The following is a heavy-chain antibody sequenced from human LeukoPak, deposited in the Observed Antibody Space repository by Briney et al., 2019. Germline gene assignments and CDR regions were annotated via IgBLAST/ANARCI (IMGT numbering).Heavy chain of an antibody. CDR3: ARESSSFHR. J-gene: IGHJ1*01. V-gene: IGHV6-1*01. CDR2: TYYRSKWYN. CDR1: GESVSSNTAA. Sequence: SQTLSLTCVLSGESVSSNTAAWNWIRQSPSRGLEWLGRTYYRSKWYNDYAPSVKSRISIDPDTSKNQFSLQLNSVTPEDSAVYYCARESSSFHRWGQGTLVTVSS.